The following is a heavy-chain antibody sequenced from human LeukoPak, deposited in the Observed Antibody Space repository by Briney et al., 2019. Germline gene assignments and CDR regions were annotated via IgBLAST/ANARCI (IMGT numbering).Heavy chain of an antibody. CDR1: GYTFTGYY. D-gene: IGHD3-22*01. CDR2: INPNSGGT. V-gene: IGHV1-2*06. CDR3: ASPPVHYYDSSGYYDAFDI. Sequence: ASVKVSCKASGYTFTGYYMHWVRQAPGQGLEWMGRINPNSGGTNYAQKFQGRVTMTRDTSISTAYMELSRLGSDDTAVYYCASPPVHYYDSSGYYDAFDIWGQGTMVTVSS. J-gene: IGHJ3*02.